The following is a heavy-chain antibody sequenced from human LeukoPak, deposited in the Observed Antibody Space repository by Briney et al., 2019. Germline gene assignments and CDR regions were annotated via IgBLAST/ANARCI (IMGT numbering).Heavy chain of an antibody. V-gene: IGHV4-59*01. CDR2: IYYSGST. J-gene: IGHJ5*02. CDR1: GGSISSYY. Sequence: SETLSLTCTVSGGSISSYYWSWIRQPPGKGLEWIGYIYYSGSTNYNPSLKGRVTISVDTSKNQFSLKLSSVTAADTAVYYCARVPLDYDFWSGYVTWFDPWGQGTLVTVSS. CDR3: ARVPLDYDFWSGYVTWFDP. D-gene: IGHD3-3*01.